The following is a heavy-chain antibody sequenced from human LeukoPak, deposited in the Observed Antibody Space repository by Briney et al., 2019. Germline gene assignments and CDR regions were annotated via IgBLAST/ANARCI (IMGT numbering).Heavy chain of an antibody. D-gene: IGHD4-11*01. CDR2: INPSGGST. Sequence: ASVKVSCKASGYTFTSYYMHWVRQAPGQGLEWMGIINPSGGSTSYTQKFQGRVAMTRDTSTSTVYMELSSLRSDDTAVYYCARRGWSVTTGIDYWGQGTLVTVSS. CDR3: ARRGWSVTTGIDY. CDR1: GYTFTSYY. V-gene: IGHV1-46*01. J-gene: IGHJ4*02.